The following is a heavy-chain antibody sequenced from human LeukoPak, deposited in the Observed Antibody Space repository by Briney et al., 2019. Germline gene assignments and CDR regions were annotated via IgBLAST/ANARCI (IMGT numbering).Heavy chain of an antibody. J-gene: IGHJ6*02. CDR2: ISYDGSNK. D-gene: IGHD4-17*01. V-gene: IGHV3-30*18. Sequence: GGSLRLSCAASGFIFSNYGMNWVRQAPGKGLEWVAVISYDGSNKYYADSVKGRFTISRDNSKNTLYLQMNSLRAEDTAVYYCAKTGPYGDYYYYYGMDVWGQGTTVTVYS. CDR1: GFIFSNYG. CDR3: AKTGPYGDYYYYYGMDV.